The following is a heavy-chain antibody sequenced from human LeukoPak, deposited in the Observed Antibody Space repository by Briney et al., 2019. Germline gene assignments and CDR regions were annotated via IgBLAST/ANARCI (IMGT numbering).Heavy chain of an antibody. V-gene: IGHV3-66*01. CDR1: GFTVSNNY. J-gene: IGHJ6*02. D-gene: IGHD3-16*01. CDR3: ARGGGTAGYYYQMDV. Sequence: PGGSLRLSCAASGFTVSNNYMSWVRQAPGKGLEWVSIIYIAGTTYHADSVRGRLVISRDNSKNTVYLQMNSLRADDTAEYYCARGGGTAGYYYQMDVWGQGTTVTVSS. CDR2: IYIAGTT.